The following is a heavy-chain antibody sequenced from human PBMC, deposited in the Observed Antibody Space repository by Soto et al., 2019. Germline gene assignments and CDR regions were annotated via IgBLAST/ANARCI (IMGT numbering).Heavy chain of an antibody. Sequence: ASVKVSCTASGYTFTSYAMHWVRQAPGQRLEWMGWINAGNGNTKYSQKFQGRVTITRDTSASTAYMELSSLRSEDTAVYYCARGITLPTPLDYWGQGTLVTSPQ. CDR2: INAGNGNT. CDR3: ARGITLPTPLDY. J-gene: IGHJ4*02. CDR1: GYTFTSYA. D-gene: IGHD1-20*01. V-gene: IGHV1-3*01.